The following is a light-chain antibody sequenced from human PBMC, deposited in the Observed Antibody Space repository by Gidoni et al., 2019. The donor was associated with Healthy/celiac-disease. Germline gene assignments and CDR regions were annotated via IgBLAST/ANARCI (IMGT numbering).Light chain of an antibody. CDR2: AAS. Sequence: VMPHSPATLSVSPGERATLSCRASQSVSSNLAWYQQKPGQAPRLLIYAASTRATGIPARFSGSGSGTEFTLTISSLQSEDFAVYYCQKYNNWPPLTFGGGTKVEIK. CDR1: QSVSSN. J-gene: IGKJ4*01. CDR3: QKYNNWPPLT. V-gene: IGKV3-15*01.